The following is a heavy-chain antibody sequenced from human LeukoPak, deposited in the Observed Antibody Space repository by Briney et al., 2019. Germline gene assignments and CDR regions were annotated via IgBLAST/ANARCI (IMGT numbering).Heavy chain of an antibody. Sequence: GGSLRLSCSASGFTFSSYAMHWVRQAPGKGLEYVSAISSNGGSTYYADSVKGRFTISRDNSKNTLYLQMSSLRAEDTAVNYCVNLWAESVGALYYFDYWGQGTLVTVSS. CDR2: ISSNGGST. V-gene: IGHV3-64D*06. J-gene: IGHJ4*02. CDR3: VNLWAESVGALYYFDY. CDR1: GFTFSSYA. D-gene: IGHD1-26*01.